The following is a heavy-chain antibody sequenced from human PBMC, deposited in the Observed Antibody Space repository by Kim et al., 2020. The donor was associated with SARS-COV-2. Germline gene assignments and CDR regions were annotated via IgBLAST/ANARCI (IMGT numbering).Heavy chain of an antibody. J-gene: IGHJ6*02. V-gene: IGHV5-51*01. CDR2: T. D-gene: IGHD6-6*01. Sequence: TRYSPPFQGQVTIHADKSISTAYRQWSSLKASDTAMYYCARHESNGMDVWGQGTTVTVSS. CDR3: ARHESNGMDV.